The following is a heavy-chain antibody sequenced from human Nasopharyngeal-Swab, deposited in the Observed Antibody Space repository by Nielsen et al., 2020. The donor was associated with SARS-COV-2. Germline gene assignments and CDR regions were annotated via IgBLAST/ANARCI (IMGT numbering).Heavy chain of an antibody. Sequence: ASVKVSCKASGYTFTSYYMHWVRQAPGQGLEWMGIINPSGGSTSYAQKFQGRVTMTRDTSTSTVYMELSSLRSEDTAVYYCARDLLGFGEWSVGGWFDPWGQGTLVTVSS. D-gene: IGHD3-10*01. V-gene: IGHV1-46*01. CDR2: INPSGGST. CDR3: ARDLLGFGEWSVGGWFDP. CDR1: GYTFTSYY. J-gene: IGHJ5*02.